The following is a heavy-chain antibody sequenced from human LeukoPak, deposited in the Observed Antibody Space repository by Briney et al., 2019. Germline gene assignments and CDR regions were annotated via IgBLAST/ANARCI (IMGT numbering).Heavy chain of an antibody. D-gene: IGHD3-16*01. CDR3: ARGGGLDV. CDR2: ISVSGDAT. CDR1: GFTLSRNA. V-gene: IGHV3-23*01. Sequence: GGSLRLSCAVSGFTLSRNAMTWVRQAPGKGLQWISSISVSGDATDYADSVKGRFTIYRDNAKNSLYLQMSNLRAEDTAVYFCARGGGLDVWGQGATVTVSS. J-gene: IGHJ6*02.